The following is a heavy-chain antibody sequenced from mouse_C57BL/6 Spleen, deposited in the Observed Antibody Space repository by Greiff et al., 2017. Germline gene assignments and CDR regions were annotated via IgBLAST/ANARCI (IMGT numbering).Heavy chain of an antibody. V-gene: IGHV1-69*01. CDR1: GYTFTSYW. CDR2: IDPSDSYT. J-gene: IGHJ4*01. Sequence: VQLQQPGAELVMPGASVKLSCKASGYTFTSYWMHWVKQRPGQGLEWIGEIDPSDSYTNYNQKFKGKSTLTVDKSSSTAYMQLSSLTSEDSAVYYCARRRGVTTVPDAMDYWGQGTSVTVSS. CDR3: ARRRGVTTVPDAMDY. D-gene: IGHD1-1*01.